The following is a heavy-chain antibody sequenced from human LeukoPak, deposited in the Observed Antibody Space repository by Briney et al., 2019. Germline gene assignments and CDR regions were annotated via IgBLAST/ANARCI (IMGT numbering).Heavy chain of an antibody. J-gene: IGHJ6*02. Sequence: GASGTLSCRPSGYSFTSYDINWVRQATGEGIEWTAWMNPNSGNTGYAQKFQGRVPMTRNTSISTAYMELSSLRSEDTAVYYCASGSYPVGYGMDVWGQGTTVTVSS. CDR2: MNPNSGNT. CDR3: ASGSYPVGYGMDV. D-gene: IGHD1-26*01. V-gene: IGHV1-8*01. CDR1: GYSFTSYD.